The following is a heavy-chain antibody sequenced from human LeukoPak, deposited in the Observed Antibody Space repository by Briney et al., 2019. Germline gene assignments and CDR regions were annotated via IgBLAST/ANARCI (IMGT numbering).Heavy chain of an antibody. V-gene: IGHV3-21*04. CDR2: ISSSSSYI. Sequence: PGGSLRLSCAASGFTFSSYSMNWVRQAPGKGLEWVSSISSSSSYIYYADSVKGRFTISRDNSKNTLYLQLNSLRAEDTAVYYCAKESRGSTDYYYYGMDVWGQGTTVTVSS. CDR1: GFTFSSYS. J-gene: IGHJ6*02. CDR3: AKESRGSTDYYYYGMDV. D-gene: IGHD2-21*02.